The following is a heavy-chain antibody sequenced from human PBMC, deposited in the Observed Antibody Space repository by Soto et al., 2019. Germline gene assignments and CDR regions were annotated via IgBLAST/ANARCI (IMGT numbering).Heavy chain of an antibody. J-gene: IGHJ4*02. V-gene: IGHV3-33*01. Sequence: QVQLVESGGGVVQPGRSLRLSCAASAFTFSRYGMHWVRQAPGKGLEWVAVIWYDGSKQYYADSVKGRFTISRDNSRHTLYLQMNNLTADDTAFYYCARASEPTAFDYWGQGTLVTVSS. CDR1: AFTFSRYG. CDR2: IWYDGSKQ. CDR3: ARASEPTAFDY. D-gene: IGHD1-1*01.